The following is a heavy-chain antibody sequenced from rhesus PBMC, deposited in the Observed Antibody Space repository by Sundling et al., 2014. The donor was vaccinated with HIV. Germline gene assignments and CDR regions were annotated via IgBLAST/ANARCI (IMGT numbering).Heavy chain of an antibody. J-gene: IGHJ4*01. CDR2: ISESGGAI. V-gene: IGHV3-100*01. Sequence: DVQLVESGGGLVKPGGSLRLSCVASGFTIGSYVIHWVRQAPGKGLEWVSVISESGGAIYYADSVKGRFTLSRDNAKNSLFLQMNSLRAEDTAVYFCTLNFYGNYYYFDSWGQGVLVTVSS. CDR3: TLNFYGNYYYFDS. D-gene: IGHD4-35*01. CDR1: GFTIGSYV.